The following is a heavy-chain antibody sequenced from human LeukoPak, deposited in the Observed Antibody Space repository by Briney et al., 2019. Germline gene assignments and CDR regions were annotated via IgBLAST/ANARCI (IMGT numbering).Heavy chain of an antibody. Sequence: GGSLRLSCAASGFTVSSNYMSWVRQAPGKGLEWVSVIYSGGSTYYADSVKGRFTISRHNSKNTPYLQMNSLRAEDTAVYYSARVGDGYNYRAFDIWGQGTMVTVSS. V-gene: IGHV3-53*04. CDR3: ARVGDGYNYRAFDI. CDR2: IYSGGST. CDR1: GFTVSSNY. D-gene: IGHD5-24*01. J-gene: IGHJ3*02.